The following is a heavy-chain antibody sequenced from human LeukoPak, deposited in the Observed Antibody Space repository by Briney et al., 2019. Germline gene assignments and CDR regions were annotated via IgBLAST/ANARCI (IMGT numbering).Heavy chain of an antibody. CDR2: IKQDGSEK. D-gene: IGHD3-10*01. V-gene: IGHV3-7*01. Sequence: RGSLRLSCAASGFTFSSYWMSWVRQAPGKGLEWVANIKQDGSEKYYVDSVKGRFTISRDNAKNSLYLQMNSLRAEDTAVYYCAREGVTMVREGNWFDPWGQGTLVTVSS. J-gene: IGHJ5*02. CDR3: AREGVTMVREGNWFDP. CDR1: GFTFSSYW.